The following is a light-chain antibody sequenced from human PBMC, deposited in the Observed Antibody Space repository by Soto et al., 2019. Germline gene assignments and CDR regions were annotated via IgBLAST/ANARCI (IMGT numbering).Light chain of an antibody. V-gene: IGKV3-20*01. Sequence: ESVWTQSPGTLSSSPGERATLSCRASQRVSSSYLAWYQQKPGQAPRLLIYGASSRATGIPDRFSGSGSGIEFTLTISSLEPEDFTVYYCQQYGSSPALFAFGPGTKVDIK. J-gene: IGKJ3*01. CDR2: GAS. CDR1: QRVSSSY. CDR3: QQYGSSPALFA.